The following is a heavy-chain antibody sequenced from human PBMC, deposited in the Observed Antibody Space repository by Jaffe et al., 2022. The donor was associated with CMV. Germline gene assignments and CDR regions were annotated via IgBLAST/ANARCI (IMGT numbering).Heavy chain of an antibody. J-gene: IGHJ4*02. Sequence: EMQVVDSGGGLVQAGGSLRLSCAASGFLFSSYAMSWVRQAPGKGLEWVSTVSGNGGGAFYADSVKGRFTISRDNSKNTVDLHINSLRVDDTAVYYCAKMVGFRCFDDWGQGTLVTVSS. V-gene: IGHV3-23*04. CDR3: AKMVGFRCFDD. CDR2: VSGNGGGA. CDR1: GFLFSSYA. D-gene: IGHD2-8*01.